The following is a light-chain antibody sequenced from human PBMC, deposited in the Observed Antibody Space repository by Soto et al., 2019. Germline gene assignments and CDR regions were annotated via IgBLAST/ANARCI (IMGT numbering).Light chain of an antibody. V-gene: IGKV3-11*01. CDR2: DAS. J-gene: IGKJ1*01. Sequence: EIVSTQSPATLSLSQGERATLSCRASQSVSSYLAWYQQKPGQAPRLLIYDASNRATGIPARFSGSGSGTEFTPTISSLQPEDVATYYCQKYNIAPSWTFGQGTKVDIK. CDR3: QKYNIAPSWT. CDR1: QSVSSY.